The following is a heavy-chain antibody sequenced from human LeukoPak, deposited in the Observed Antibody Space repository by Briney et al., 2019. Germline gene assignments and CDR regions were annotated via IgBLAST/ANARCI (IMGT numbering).Heavy chain of an antibody. Sequence: PGGSLRLSCAASGFTFRTYSMNWVRQAPGKGLEWVASITSRSKYIYYADSVKGRFTISRDNAKNSLNLEMNSLRAEDTAVYYCARGGLISLDSGYTYGLFDYWGQGTLVTVSS. CDR1: GFTFRTYS. V-gene: IGHV3-21*01. J-gene: IGHJ4*02. CDR2: ITSRSKYI. CDR3: ARGGLISLDSGYTYGLFDY. D-gene: IGHD5-18*01.